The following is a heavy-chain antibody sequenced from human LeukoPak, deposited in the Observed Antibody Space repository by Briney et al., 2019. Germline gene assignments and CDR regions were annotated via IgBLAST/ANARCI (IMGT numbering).Heavy chain of an antibody. D-gene: IGHD5-12*01. J-gene: IGHJ6*02. CDR2: IIPILGIA. V-gene: IGHV1-69*04. CDR3: ARVVGGYSGYDPSYGMDV. Sequence: SVKVSCKISGYTLTEVSMHWVRQAPGQGLEWMGRIIPILGIANYAQKFQGRVTITADKSTSTAYMELSSLRSEDTAVYYCARVVGGYSGYDPSYGMDVWGQGTTVTVSS. CDR1: GYTLTEVS.